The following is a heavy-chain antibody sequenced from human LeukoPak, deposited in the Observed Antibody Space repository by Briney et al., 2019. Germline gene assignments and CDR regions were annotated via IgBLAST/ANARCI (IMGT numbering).Heavy chain of an antibody. Sequence: ASVKVFCKASGGTFSSYAISWVRQAPGQGLEWMGGIIPIFGTANYAQKFQGRVTITTDESTSTAYMELSSLRSEDTAVYYCARDLSYYYGTGSYYYYMVVRGKGTTVTVSS. J-gene: IGHJ6*03. CDR2: IIPIFGTA. D-gene: IGHD3-10*01. CDR3: ARDLSYYYGTGSYYYYMVV. CDR1: GGTFSSYA. V-gene: IGHV1-69*05.